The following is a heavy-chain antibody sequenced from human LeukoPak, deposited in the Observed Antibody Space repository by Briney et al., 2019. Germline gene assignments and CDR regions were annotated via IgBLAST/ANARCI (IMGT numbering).Heavy chain of an antibody. Sequence: GASVKVSCKASGYTFTGYYMHWVRQAPGQGLEWMGWINPNSGGTNYAQKFQGRVTMTRDTSISTAYMELSRLRSDDTAVYYCARDVGSSGDYYYYYMDVWGKGTTVTVSS. D-gene: IGHD6-6*01. CDR2: INPNSGGT. J-gene: IGHJ6*03. CDR3: ARDVGSSGDYYYYYMDV. CDR1: GYTFTGYY. V-gene: IGHV1-2*02.